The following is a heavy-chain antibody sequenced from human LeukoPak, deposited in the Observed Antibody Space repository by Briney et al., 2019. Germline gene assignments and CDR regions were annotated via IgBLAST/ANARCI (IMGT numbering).Heavy chain of an antibody. CDR2: INAGNGNT. Sequence: ASVKVSCEASGYTFTSYAMHWVRQAPGQRLEWMGWINAGNGNTKYSQKFQGRVTITRDTSASTAYMELSSLRSEDTAVYYCARVTFRGIAATDYYYCYGMDVWGQGTTVTVSS. CDR1: GYTFTSYA. V-gene: IGHV1-3*01. J-gene: IGHJ6*02. CDR3: ARVTFRGIAATDYYYCYGMDV. D-gene: IGHD2-15*01.